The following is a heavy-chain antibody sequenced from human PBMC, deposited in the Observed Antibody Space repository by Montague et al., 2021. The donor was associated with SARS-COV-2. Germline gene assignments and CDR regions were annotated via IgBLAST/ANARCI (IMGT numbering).Heavy chain of an antibody. Sequence: SETLSLTCAVPGGSFHIFSWGWIRQSPGKGLEWIGEIDHTGDTKYNPSLKSRVTISVGKSKNQFSLNVTSMTAADTAMYYCARGTRVVGITPGFRWWGQGTQVAVSS. J-gene: IGHJ4*02. CDR1: GGSFHIFS. D-gene: IGHD3-22*01. CDR2: IDHTGDT. CDR3: ARGTRVVGITPGFRW. V-gene: IGHV4-34*01.